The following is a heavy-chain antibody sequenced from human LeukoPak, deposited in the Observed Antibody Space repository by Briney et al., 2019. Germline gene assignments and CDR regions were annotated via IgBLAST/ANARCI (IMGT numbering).Heavy chain of an antibody. CDR3: ATDPAEPYSSGWKRFDY. CDR2: IIPIFGTA. Sequence: GASVKVSCKASGGTFSSYAISWVRQAPGQGLEWMGGIIPIFGTANYAQKFQGRVTMTEDTSTDTAYMELSSLRSEDTAVYYCATDPAEPYSSGWKRFDYWGQGTLVTVSS. D-gene: IGHD6-19*01. V-gene: IGHV1-69*06. CDR1: GGTFSSYA. J-gene: IGHJ4*02.